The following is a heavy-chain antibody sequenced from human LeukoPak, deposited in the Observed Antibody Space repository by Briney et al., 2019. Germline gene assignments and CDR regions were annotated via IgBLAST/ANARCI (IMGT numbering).Heavy chain of an antibody. D-gene: IGHD2/OR15-2a*01. CDR1: GFNFSSYA. Sequence: GGSLRLSCAASGFNFSSYAISWVRQAPGKGLEWVSAISGSGASTYYADSVKGRFTISRDNSKSTLYLQMNSLRAEDTALYYWAKPAHKYGPFNLDYRGQGTLVTVSS. CDR3: AKPAHKYGPFNLDY. CDR2: ISGSGAST. J-gene: IGHJ4*02. V-gene: IGHV3-23*01.